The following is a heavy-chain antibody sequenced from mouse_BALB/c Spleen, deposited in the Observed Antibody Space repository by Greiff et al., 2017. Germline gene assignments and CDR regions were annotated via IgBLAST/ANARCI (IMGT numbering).Heavy chain of an antibody. CDR3: ARDYGNYENAMDY. CDR1: CYSITSGYY. J-gene: IGHJ4*01. V-gene: IGHV3-6*02. CDR2: ISYDGSN. Sequence: EVKLMESGPGLVKPSQSLSLTCSVTCYSITSGYYWNWIRQFPGNKLEWMGYISYDGSNNYNPSLKNRISITRDTSKNQFFLKLNSVTTEDTATYYCARDYGNYENAMDYWGQGTSVTVSS. D-gene: IGHD2-1*01.